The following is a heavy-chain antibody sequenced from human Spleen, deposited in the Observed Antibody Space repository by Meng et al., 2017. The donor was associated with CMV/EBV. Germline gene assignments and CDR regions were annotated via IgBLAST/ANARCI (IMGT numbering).Heavy chain of an antibody. D-gene: IGHD2-2*01. CDR1: GFTFSSYA. V-gene: IGHV3-30*04. CDR2: ISYDGSNT. CDR3: ARAGDIVVVPAAIYGPPYGMDV. Sequence: GGSLRLSCAASGFTFSSYAMPWVRQAPGKGLEWVAVISYDGSNTYYADSVKGRFTISRDNAKNSLYLQMNSLRAEDTAVYYCARAGDIVVVPAAIYGPPYGMDVWGQGTTVTVSS. J-gene: IGHJ6*02.